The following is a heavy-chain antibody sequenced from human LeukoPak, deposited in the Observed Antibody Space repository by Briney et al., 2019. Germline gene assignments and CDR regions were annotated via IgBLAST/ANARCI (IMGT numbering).Heavy chain of an antibody. V-gene: IGHV4-38-2*02. J-gene: IGHJ4*02. D-gene: IGHD3-10*01. CDR3: ARGITMVRVDY. Sequence: PSETLSLTCTVSGYSISSGYYWGWIRQPPGKGLEWIGSIYHSGSTYYNPSLKSRVTISVDTSKNQFSLKLSSVTAADTAVYYCARGITMVRVDYWGQGTLVTVSS. CDR1: GYSISSGYY. CDR2: IYHSGST.